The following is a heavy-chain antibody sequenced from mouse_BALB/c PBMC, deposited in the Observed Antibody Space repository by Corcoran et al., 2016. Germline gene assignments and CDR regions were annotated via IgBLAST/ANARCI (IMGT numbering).Heavy chain of an antibody. V-gene: IGHV1S12*01. CDR2: IYPRDGST. D-gene: IGHD2-14*01. J-gene: IGHJ2*01. Sequence: QVQLQQSGPELVKPGASVKISCKASGYTFTSSYIHWVKQRPGQGLEWIGYIYPRDGSTNYNEKFKGKATLTADTSSSTAYMQLSSLTSEDSAVYFCARSGGYDDFDYWGQGTTLTVSS. CDR1: GYTFTSSY. CDR3: ARSGGYDDFDY.